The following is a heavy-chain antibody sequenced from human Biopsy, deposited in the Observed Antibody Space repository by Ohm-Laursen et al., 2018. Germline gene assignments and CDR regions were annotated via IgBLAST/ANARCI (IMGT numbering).Heavy chain of an antibody. CDR2: INAKTGDT. Sequence: SVKVSCKASGYAFTGYHVHWVRQAPGQGLGWMGWINAKTGDTNYAQKFQGRVTMTRDTSISTAYVDLSSLRSDDTAVYYCTRGGYYYDSLAYYYWFDPWGQGTLVTVSS. V-gene: IGHV1-2*02. CDR1: GYAFTGYH. J-gene: IGHJ5*02. CDR3: TRGGYYYDSLAYYYWFDP. D-gene: IGHD3-22*01.